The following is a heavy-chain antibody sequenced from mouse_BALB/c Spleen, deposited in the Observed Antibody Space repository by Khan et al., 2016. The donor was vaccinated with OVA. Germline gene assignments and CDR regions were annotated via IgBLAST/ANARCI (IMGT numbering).Heavy chain of an antibody. Sequence: QIQLVQSGAELAKPGASVKMSCKASGYTFLNYWILWVKQRPGQGLAWIGYINPSTGYTEYNQNFKDKATLTADKPSSTAYMQLSSLTSEDSAVYYCARRGLRWDFDFWGQGTTLTVSS. V-gene: IGHV1-7*01. D-gene: IGHD1-1*01. CDR3: ARRGLRWDFDF. CDR1: GYTFLNYW. J-gene: IGHJ2*01. CDR2: INPSTGYT.